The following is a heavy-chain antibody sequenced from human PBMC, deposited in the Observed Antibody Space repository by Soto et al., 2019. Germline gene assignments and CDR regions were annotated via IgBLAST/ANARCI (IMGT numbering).Heavy chain of an antibody. Sequence: ASVKVSCKASGYTFISYAMHWVRQAPGQSLEWMGWINPGNGDTKYSQTLQGRVTLTRDTSANTAYMELTSLNSADTAVYYCAAGGGGRRYWGQGTLVTVSS. J-gene: IGHJ4*02. D-gene: IGHD2-15*01. CDR3: AAGGGGRRY. V-gene: IGHV1-3*01. CDR2: INPGNGDT. CDR1: GYTFISYA.